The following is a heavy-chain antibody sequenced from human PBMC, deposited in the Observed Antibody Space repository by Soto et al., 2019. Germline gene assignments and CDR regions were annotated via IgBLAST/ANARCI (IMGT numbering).Heavy chain of an antibody. CDR1: GGSISSSSYY. CDR2: IYYSGST. V-gene: IGHV4-39*01. J-gene: IGHJ4*02. D-gene: IGHD6-13*01. Sequence: SETLSLTCTVPGGSISSSSYYWGWIRQPPGKGLEWIGSIYYSGSTYYNPSLKSRVTISVDTSKNQFSLKLSSVTAADTAVYYCARLGEVAAAGRVDYWGQGTLVTVPS. CDR3: ARLGEVAAAGRVDY.